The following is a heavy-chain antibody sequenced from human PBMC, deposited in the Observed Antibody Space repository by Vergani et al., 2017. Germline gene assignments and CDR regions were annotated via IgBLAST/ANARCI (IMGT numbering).Heavy chain of an antibody. Sequence: QVQLQESGPGLVKPSETLSLTCTVSGGSISSSSYYWSWIRQPPGKGLEWIGYIYYSGSTNYNPSLKSRVTISVDTSKNQFSLKMSSVTAADTAVYYCARVRYSGYDFGPWSGRIQWYFDLWGRGTLVTVSS. CDR3: ARVRYSGYDFGPWSGRIQWYFDL. CDR1: GGSISSSSYY. D-gene: IGHD5-12*01. J-gene: IGHJ2*01. V-gene: IGHV4-61*01. CDR2: IYYSGST.